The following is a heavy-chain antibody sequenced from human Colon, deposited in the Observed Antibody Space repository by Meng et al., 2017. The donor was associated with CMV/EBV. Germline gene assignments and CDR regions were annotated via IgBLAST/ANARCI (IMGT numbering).Heavy chain of an antibody. V-gene: IGHV3-23*01. CDR2: ISGNGGST. CDR3: AKHDTKYGYGRDYFEY. CDR1: GFTFSSYG. Sequence: GESLKISCAASGFTFSSYGMSWVRQAPGKGLEWVSVISGNGGSTYYGDSVKGRFTISRDNSNNTLYLQMRSLRAEDTAVYYCAKHDTKYGYGRDYFEYWGQRILVTVSS. D-gene: IGHD5-18*01. J-gene: IGHJ4*01.